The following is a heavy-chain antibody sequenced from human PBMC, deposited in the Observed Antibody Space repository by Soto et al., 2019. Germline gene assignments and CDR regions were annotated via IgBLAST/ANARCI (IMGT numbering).Heavy chain of an antibody. J-gene: IGHJ3*02. CDR3: SKDSYDFWSGYGAFDI. CDR2: FDPEDGET. D-gene: IGHD3-3*01. V-gene: IGHV1-24*01. Sequence: WASVKVSCKVSGYTLTELSMHWVRQAPGKGLEWMGGFDPEDGETIYAQKYQGRVTMTEDTSTDTAYMEMSSLRSEDTAVYYCSKDSYDFWSGYGAFDIWGQGTMVTVSS. CDR1: GYTLTELS.